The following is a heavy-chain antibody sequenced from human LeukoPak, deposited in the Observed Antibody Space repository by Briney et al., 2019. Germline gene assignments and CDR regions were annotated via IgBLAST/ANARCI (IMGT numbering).Heavy chain of an antibody. CDR2: ISRNSTYI. Sequence: GGSLRLSCAASGFTFSSYIMNWVRQAPGKGLEWVASISRNSTYIHYADSVKGRFTISRDNAKKSLYLQMNSLRAEDTAVYYCARDGLGIDYWGQGTLVTVSS. CDR1: GFTFSSYI. CDR3: ARDGLGIDY. J-gene: IGHJ4*02. D-gene: IGHD3-10*01. V-gene: IGHV3-21*01.